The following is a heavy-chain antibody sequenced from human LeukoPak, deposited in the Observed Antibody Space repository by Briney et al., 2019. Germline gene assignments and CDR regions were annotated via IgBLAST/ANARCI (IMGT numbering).Heavy chain of an antibody. CDR1: GFTFSSYG. D-gene: IGHD6-13*01. Sequence: GGSLRLSCAASGFTFSSYGMHWVRQAPGKGLKWVAVISYDGSNEYYADSVKGRFTISRDNSKNTLYLQMNSLRAEDTAVYYCAKATYSSSWNPGDYWGQGTLVTVSS. J-gene: IGHJ4*02. CDR3: AKATYSSSWNPGDY. CDR2: ISYDGSNE. V-gene: IGHV3-30*18.